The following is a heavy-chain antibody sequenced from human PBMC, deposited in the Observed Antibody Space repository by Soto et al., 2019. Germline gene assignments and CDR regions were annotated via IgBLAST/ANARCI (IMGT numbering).Heavy chain of an antibody. V-gene: IGHV3-23*01. CDR2: ISGSGGTT. CDR1: GFTFSSYA. CDR3: AKGYCSSTSCYHYYYYMDV. D-gene: IGHD2-2*01. Sequence: GGSLRLSCAASGFTFSSYAMNWVRQAPGKGLEWVSAISGSGGTTYYADSVKGRFTMSRDNSENTLYLQMNSLRAEDTAVYYCAKGYCSSTSCYHYYYYMDVWGKGTTVTVS. J-gene: IGHJ6*03.